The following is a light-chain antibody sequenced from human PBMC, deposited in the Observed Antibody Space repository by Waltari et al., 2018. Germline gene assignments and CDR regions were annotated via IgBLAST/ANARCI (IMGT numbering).Light chain of an antibody. CDR3: AAWDDSLNAVV. Sequence: QSVVTQPPSASGTPWQWVTISCSGSSSNIGSNTVNWYQQLPGTAPKLLVYSDNQRPSGVPDRFSGSKSGTSASLAISGLQSEDEAGYYCAAWDDSLNAVVFGGGTKLTVL. J-gene: IGLJ3*02. CDR2: SDN. V-gene: IGLV1-44*01. CDR1: SSNIGSNT.